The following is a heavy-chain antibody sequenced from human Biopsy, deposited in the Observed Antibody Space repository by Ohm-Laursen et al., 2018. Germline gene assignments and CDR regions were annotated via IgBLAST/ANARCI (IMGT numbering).Heavy chain of an antibody. CDR3: STMATF. V-gene: IGHV3-15*01. CDR2: IKSESDGGTT. D-gene: IGHD3-16*01. J-gene: IGHJ4*02. CDR1: GFTFGDAW. Sequence: SLRLSCAASGFTFGDAWMNWVRQAPGKGLEWVGRIKSESDGGTTDYAGPVTGRFTISRDDSKNTLYVQMNSLKTEDTAVYYCSTMATFWGQGTLVTVSS.